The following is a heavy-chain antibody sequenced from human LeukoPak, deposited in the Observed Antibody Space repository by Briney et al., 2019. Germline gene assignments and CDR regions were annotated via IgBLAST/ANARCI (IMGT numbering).Heavy chain of an antibody. V-gene: IGHV3-48*04. CDR3: ARDPSAGENWFDP. Sequence: GGSLRLSCAASGFTFSSYSMNWVRQAPGKGLEWVSYISSSSSTIYYADSVKGRFTISRDNAKNSLYLQMNSLRAEDTAVYYCARDPSAGENWFDPWGQGTLVTVSS. J-gene: IGHJ5*02. D-gene: IGHD3-16*01. CDR2: ISSSSSTI. CDR1: GFTFSSYS.